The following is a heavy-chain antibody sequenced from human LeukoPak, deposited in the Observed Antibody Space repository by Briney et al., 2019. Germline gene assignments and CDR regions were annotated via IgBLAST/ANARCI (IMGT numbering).Heavy chain of an antibody. Sequence: SETLSLTCTVSGGSISSSSYYWGWIRQPPGKGLEWIGSIYYSGSTYYNPSLKSRVTISVDTSKNQFSLRLSSVTAADTAVYYCAREGGGRGLYAFDIWGQGTMVTVSS. CDR3: AREGGGRGLYAFDI. D-gene: IGHD2-15*01. CDR1: GGSISSSSYY. J-gene: IGHJ3*02. CDR2: IYYSGST. V-gene: IGHV4-39*07.